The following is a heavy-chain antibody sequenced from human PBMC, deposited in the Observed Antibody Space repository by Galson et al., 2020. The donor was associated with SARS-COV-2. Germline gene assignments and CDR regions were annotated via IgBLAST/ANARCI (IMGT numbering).Heavy chain of an antibody. D-gene: IGHD7-27*01. CDR2: VEHDGSKA. J-gene: IGHJ2*01. V-gene: IGHV3-74*01. CDR3: ATGAAYYYDI. CDR1: GFTVSSYW. Sequence: PGGSLRLSCAASGFTVSSYWMHWVRQAPGKGLVWVSLVEHDGSKARYVDSVEGRFTISRDNARNTVYLQMNSLRAEDTAVYYCATGAAYYYDIWGRGTLVTVSS.